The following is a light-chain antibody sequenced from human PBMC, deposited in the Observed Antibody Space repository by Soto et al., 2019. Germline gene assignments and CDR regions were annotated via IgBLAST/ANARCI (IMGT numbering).Light chain of an antibody. CDR1: QSVSSN. CDR3: QQYYNWPPRYT. V-gene: IGKV3D-15*01. Sequence: EIVMTQSPATLSVSTGERATLSCMASQSVSSNLAWYQQKPGQAPRLLIYGASTRATGIPARFSGSGSGTEFTLTISSLQSEDFAVYYCQQYYNWPPRYTFGQGTKLEIK. CDR2: GAS. J-gene: IGKJ2*01.